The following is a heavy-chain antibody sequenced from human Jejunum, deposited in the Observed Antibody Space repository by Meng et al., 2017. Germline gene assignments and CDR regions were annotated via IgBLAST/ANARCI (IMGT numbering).Heavy chain of an antibody. CDR1: GFTFSNAW. J-gene: IGHJ4*02. D-gene: IGHD2-2*01. Sequence: EVQLVESGGGLVEPGGSLRLSCVASGFTFSNAWMSWVRQAPGKGLKCVGRIKSKRDGGTTEYAPSVKDKFSISRDDSKNTVYLQMNSLEIEDTAVFYCTTQLPGSHHFDFWGQGTLVTVSS. CDR2: IKSKRDGGTT. CDR3: TTQLPGSHHFDF. V-gene: IGHV3-15*01.